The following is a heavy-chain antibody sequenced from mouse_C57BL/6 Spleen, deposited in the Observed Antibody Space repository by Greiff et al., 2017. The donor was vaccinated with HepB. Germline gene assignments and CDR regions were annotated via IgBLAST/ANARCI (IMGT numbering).Heavy chain of an antibody. CDR2: INPSSGYT. J-gene: IGHJ3*01. Sequence: VQLKESGAELAKPGASVKLSCKASGYTFTSYWMHWVKQRPGQGLEWIGYINPSSGYTKYNQKFKDKATLTADKSSSTAYMQLSSLTCEDSAVYYCARKGVGEASLFAYWGQGTLVTVSA. CDR1: GYTFTSYW. D-gene: IGHD3-3*01. V-gene: IGHV1-7*01. CDR3: ARKGVGEASLFAY.